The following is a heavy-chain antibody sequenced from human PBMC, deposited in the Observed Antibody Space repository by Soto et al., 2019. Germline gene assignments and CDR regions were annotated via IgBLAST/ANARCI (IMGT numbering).Heavy chain of an antibody. CDR3: ATGRDIFGVATKVSGMDV. CDR2: FDPEDGET. J-gene: IGHJ6*02. V-gene: IGHV1-24*01. D-gene: IGHD3-3*02. CDR1: GYTLTELS. Sequence: AASVKVSCKVSGYTLTELSMHWVRQAPGKGLEWMGGFDPEDGETIYAQKFQGRVTMTEDTSTDAAYMELSSLRSEDTAVYYCATGRDIFGVATKVSGMDVWGQGTTVTVSS.